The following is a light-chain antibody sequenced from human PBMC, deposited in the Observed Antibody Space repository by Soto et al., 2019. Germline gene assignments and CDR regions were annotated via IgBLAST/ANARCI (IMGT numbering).Light chain of an antibody. V-gene: IGKV3-20*01. J-gene: IGKJ2*01. Sequence: EIVLTQSPGTLSLSPGERATLSCRASQSVNSVHLAWFQQKPGQAPRLLIYSASSRATGIPDRFSGSGSGADFTLTISRLEPEDFATYYCQQAKSFPYTFGQGTKVEI. CDR3: QQAKSFPYT. CDR1: QSVNSVH. CDR2: SAS.